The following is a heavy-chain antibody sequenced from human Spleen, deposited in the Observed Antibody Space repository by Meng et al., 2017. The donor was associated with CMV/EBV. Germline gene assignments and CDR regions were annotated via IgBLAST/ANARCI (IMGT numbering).Heavy chain of an antibody. CDR2: ISSSSTYI. D-gene: IGHD4-23*01. V-gene: IGHV3-21*01. J-gene: IGHJ4*02. CDR3: ARAHGGNSWGY. Sequence: GESLKISCAASGFTFSPYSMNWVRQAPGKGLEWVSSISSSSTYIHYTDSVKGRFTISRDNAKNSLYLQMDSLRAEDTAVYYCARAHGGNSWGYWGQGTLVTVSS. CDR1: GFTFSPYS.